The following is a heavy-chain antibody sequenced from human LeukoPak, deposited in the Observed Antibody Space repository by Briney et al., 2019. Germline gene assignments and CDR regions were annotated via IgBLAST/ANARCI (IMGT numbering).Heavy chain of an antibody. CDR1: GGSISSSSYY. CDR2: IYYSGST. Sequence: PSETLSLTCTVSGGSISSSSYYWGWIRQPPGKGLEWIGSIYYSGSTYYNPSLKSRATISVDTSKNQFSLKLSSVTAADTAVYYCARVGATTVTTRYYFDSWGQGTLVTVSS. J-gene: IGHJ4*02. V-gene: IGHV4-39*01. CDR3: ARVGATTVTTRYYFDS. D-gene: IGHD4-17*01.